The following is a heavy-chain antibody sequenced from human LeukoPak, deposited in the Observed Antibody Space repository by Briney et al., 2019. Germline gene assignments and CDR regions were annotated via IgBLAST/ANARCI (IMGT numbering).Heavy chain of an antibody. D-gene: IGHD1-26*01. J-gene: IGHJ4*02. CDR3: ARDLVGAIDY. V-gene: IGHV3-64*01. CDR2: ISSIGGST. Sequence: GGSLRLSCAASGFTFSSYAMHWVRQAPGKGLEYVSAISSIGGSTYYANSVKGRFTISRDNSKNTLYLQMGSLRAEDMAVYYCARDLVGAIDYWGQGTLVTVSS. CDR1: GFTFSSYA.